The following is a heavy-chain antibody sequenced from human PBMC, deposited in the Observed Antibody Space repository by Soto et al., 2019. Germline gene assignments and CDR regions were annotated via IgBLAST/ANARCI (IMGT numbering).Heavy chain of an antibody. D-gene: IGHD3-3*01. V-gene: IGHV3-7*01. CDR1: GFTFSSYW. CDR3: ARGITIFGVVITPYYYYMDV. CDR2: IKQDGSEK. J-gene: IGHJ6*03. Sequence: GGSLRLSCAASGFTFSSYWMSWVRQAPGKGLEWVANIKQDGSEKYYVDSVKGRFTISRDNAKNSLYLQMNSLRAEDTAVYYCARGITIFGVVITPYYYYMDVWGKGTTVTVSS.